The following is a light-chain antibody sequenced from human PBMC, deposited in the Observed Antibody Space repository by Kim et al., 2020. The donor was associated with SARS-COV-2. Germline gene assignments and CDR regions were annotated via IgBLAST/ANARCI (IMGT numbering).Light chain of an antibody. CDR3: ATWDDSLNGPL. Sequence: GQRVNISCSGSTSDIGSNYVYWYQQLPGTAPKLLIYRNNQRPSGVPDRFSVSKSGTSASLAISGLRPDDEADYYCATWDDSLNGPLFGGGTQLTVL. V-gene: IGLV1-47*01. CDR2: RNN. J-gene: IGLJ3*02. CDR1: TSDIGSNY.